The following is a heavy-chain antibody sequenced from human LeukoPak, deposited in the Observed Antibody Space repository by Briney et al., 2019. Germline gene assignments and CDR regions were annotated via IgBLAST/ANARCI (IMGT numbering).Heavy chain of an antibody. Sequence: ASVKVSCKASGYTFTGYYMHWVRRAPGQGLEWMGWINPKSGVTNYARKFQGRVTMTRDTSISTSYMELSRLRSDDTAVYYCARGSTRDSSGWYGPGKWFDPWGQGTLVTVSS. CDR3: ARGSTRDSSGWYGPGKWFDP. J-gene: IGHJ5*02. CDR1: GYTFTGYY. CDR2: INPKSGVT. D-gene: IGHD6-19*01. V-gene: IGHV1-2*02.